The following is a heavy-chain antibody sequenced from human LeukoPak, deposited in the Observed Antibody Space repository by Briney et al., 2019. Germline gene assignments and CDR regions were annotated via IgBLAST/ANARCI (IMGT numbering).Heavy chain of an antibody. V-gene: IGHV3-30*03. D-gene: IGHD2-8*02. CDR2: ISYDGGHK. CDR3: ARSDGYCAGGSCSPDY. Sequence: QPGRSLRLSCAASGFTFNNFGVHWVRQAPGKGLEWVAVISYDGGHKYYADSVTGRFTISRDNSKNTVYLQISSLSAEDTALYYCARSDGYCAGGSCSPDYWGQGTLVTVSS. J-gene: IGHJ4*02. CDR1: GFTFNNFG.